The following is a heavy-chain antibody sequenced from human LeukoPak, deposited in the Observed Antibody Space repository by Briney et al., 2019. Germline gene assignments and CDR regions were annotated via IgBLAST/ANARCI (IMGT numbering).Heavy chain of an antibody. J-gene: IGHJ4*02. CDR1: GFMFSSCD. CDR2: ISYDGSNK. Sequence: GGSLRLSCAASGFMFSSCDMHWVRQAPGKGLEWVAVISYDGSNKYYADSVKGRFTISRDNSKNTLYLQMNSLRAEDTAVYYCANLLRWEPYWGQGTLVTVSS. V-gene: IGHV3-30*18. CDR3: ANLLRWEPY. D-gene: IGHD4-23*01.